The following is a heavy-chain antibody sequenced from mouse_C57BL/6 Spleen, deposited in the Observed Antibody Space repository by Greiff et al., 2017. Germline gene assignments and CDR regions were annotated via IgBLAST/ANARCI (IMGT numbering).Heavy chain of an antibody. CDR1: GYTFTSYW. D-gene: IGHD1-1*01. Sequence: QVQLQQPGAELVRPGTSVKLSCKASGYTFTSYWMHWVKQRPGQGLEWIGVIDPSDSYTNYNQKFKGKATLTVDTSSSTAYMQLSSLTSEDSAAYYCARYGSKMDYWGQGTSVTVSS. V-gene: IGHV1-59*01. J-gene: IGHJ4*01. CDR3: ARYGSKMDY. CDR2: IDPSDSYT.